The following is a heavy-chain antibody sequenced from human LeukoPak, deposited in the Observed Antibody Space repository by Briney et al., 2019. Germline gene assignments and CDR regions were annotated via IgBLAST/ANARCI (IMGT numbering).Heavy chain of an antibody. J-gene: IGHJ4*02. CDR3: ARDGGITMVRGYFDY. CDR1: GGSISSSSYC. D-gene: IGHD3-10*01. Sequence: SETLSLTCTVSGGSISSSSYCWGWIRQPPGKGLEWIGSIYYSGSTNYNPSLKSRVTISVDTSKNQFSLKLSSVTAADTAVYYCARDGGITMVRGYFDYWGQGTLVTVSS. CDR2: IYYSGST. V-gene: IGHV4-39*07.